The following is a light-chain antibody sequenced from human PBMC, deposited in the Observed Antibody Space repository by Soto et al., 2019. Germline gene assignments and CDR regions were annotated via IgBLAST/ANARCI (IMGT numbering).Light chain of an antibody. J-gene: IGLJ1*01. CDR2: DDN. CDR3: RSWDSSLSAYV. Sequence: QEVTISCSGSSSNIGGNSVSWYQQLPGTAPKLLIYDDNKRPSGIPDRFSGSKSGTSATLGITGFQTGEEADYYCRSWDSSLSAYVFGTGTKVTV. V-gene: IGLV1-51*01. CDR1: SSNIGGNS.